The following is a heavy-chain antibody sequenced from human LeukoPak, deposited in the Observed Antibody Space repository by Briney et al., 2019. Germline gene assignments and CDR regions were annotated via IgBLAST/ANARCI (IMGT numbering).Heavy chain of an antibody. CDR3: AREPGFDSSGYLNWFDP. V-gene: IGHV4-59*01. CDR2: ISYSGST. J-gene: IGHJ5*02. Sequence: KPSETLSPTCTVSGGSISSYYWSWIRQPPGKGLEWSACISYSGSTKYNPSLKSRVTISVDTSKNQLSLKLSSVTAADTAVYYCAREPGFDSSGYLNWFDPWGQGTLVTVSS. D-gene: IGHD3-22*01. CDR1: GGSISSYY.